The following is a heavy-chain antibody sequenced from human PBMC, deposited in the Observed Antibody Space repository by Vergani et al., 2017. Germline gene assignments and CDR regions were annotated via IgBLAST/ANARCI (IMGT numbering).Heavy chain of an antibody. D-gene: IGHD3-3*01. CDR2: ISSSGSTI. Sequence: QVQLVESGGGLVKPGGSLRLSCAASGFTFSDYYMSWIRQAPGKGLEWVSYISSSGSTINYADSVKGRFTISRDNAKNSLYLQMNSLRAEDTAVYYCAREAAIITIFGQERPRRFDYWGQGTLVTVSS. CDR3: AREAAIITIFGQERPRRFDY. V-gene: IGHV3-11*01. J-gene: IGHJ4*02. CDR1: GFTFSDYY.